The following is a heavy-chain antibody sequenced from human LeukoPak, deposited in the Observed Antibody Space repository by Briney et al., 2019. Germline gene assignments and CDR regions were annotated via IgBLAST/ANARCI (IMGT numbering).Heavy chain of an antibody. Sequence: GGSLRLSCAASGFTFSSYAMSWVRQAPGKGLEWVSAISGSGGSTYYADSVKGRFTISRDNSKNTLYLQMNSLRAEDTAVYYCAKDPFRARISAPDYWGQGILVTVSS. D-gene: IGHD6-6*01. J-gene: IGHJ4*02. CDR1: GFTFSSYA. V-gene: IGHV3-23*01. CDR2: ISGSGGST. CDR3: AKDPFRARISAPDY.